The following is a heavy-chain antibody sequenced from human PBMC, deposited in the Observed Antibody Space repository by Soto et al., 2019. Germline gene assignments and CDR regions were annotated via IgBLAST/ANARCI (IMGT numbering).Heavy chain of an antibody. CDR2: INPNSGGT. D-gene: IGHD6-19*01. Sequence: XSVKVSCKASGYTFTGYYMHWVRQAPGQGLEWMGRINPNSGGTNYAQKFQGRVTMTRDTSISTAYTELSRLRPDDTAVYYCARGGGSGWYKVYFFDYWGQGTLVTGSS. J-gene: IGHJ4*02. CDR1: GYTFTGYY. V-gene: IGHV1-2*02. CDR3: ARGGGSGWYKVYFFDY.